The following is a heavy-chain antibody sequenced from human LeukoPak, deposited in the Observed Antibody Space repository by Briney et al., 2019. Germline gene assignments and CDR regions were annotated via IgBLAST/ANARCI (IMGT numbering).Heavy chain of an antibody. CDR3: ARDNYYDSSGYYYYFDY. CDR2: ISSSSIYI. J-gene: IGHJ4*02. D-gene: IGHD3-22*01. Sequence: GGSLRLSCAASDFTFSSYTMNWVRQAPGKGLESVSSISSSSIYIYYADSVKGRFTISRDNAKNSLYLQMNSLRAEDTAVYYCARDNYYDSSGYYYYFDYWGQGTLVTVSS. V-gene: IGHV3-21*01. CDR1: DFTFSSYT.